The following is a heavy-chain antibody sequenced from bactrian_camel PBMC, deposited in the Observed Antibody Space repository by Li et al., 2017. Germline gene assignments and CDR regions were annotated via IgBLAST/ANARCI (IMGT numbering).Heavy chain of an antibody. CDR2: IDSDGST. D-gene: IGHD2*01. Sequence: HVQLVESGGGSVQSGGSPRLSCAASGEMEANYCMAWFGQAPGKEREVVAAIDSDGSTSYADSVKGRFTISRDNTKSMVYLQMNSLKPEDTAMYYWAAARVLFRVVWRSLPGVTDFAYWGQGTQVTVS. CDR3: AAARVLFRVVWRSLPGVTDFAY. V-gene: IGHV3S53*01. CDR1: GEMEANYC. J-gene: IGHJ6*01.